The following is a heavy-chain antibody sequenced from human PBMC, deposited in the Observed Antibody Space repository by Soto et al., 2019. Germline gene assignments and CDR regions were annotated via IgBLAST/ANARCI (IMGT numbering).Heavy chain of an antibody. CDR1: GYTFTNNY. J-gene: IGHJ4*02. V-gene: IGHV5-51*01. CDR3: ASLFPYASGSHGIDY. CDR2: IFPGDSDS. Sequence: GESLKISCKASGYTFTNNYIGWVRQMPGKGLEWMGIIFPGDSDSRYSPSFQGQFTFSVDKSITTAYLQWGSLKASDTAMYYCASLFPYASGSHGIDYPGQATLVTVSS. D-gene: IGHD3-10*01.